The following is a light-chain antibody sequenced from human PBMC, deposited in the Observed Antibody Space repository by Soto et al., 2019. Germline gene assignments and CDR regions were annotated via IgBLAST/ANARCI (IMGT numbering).Light chain of an antibody. CDR3: QQYGSSPLT. CDR1: QSVSSSY. J-gene: IGKJ4*01. Sequence: EIGLTQSPGTLSLSPGERATLSCRASQSVSSSYLAWYQQKPGQAPRLLIYGASSRATGIPDRFSGSGSGTDFTLTISRLATEDFAVYYWQQYGSSPLTFGGGTKVEIK. CDR2: GAS. V-gene: IGKV3-20*01.